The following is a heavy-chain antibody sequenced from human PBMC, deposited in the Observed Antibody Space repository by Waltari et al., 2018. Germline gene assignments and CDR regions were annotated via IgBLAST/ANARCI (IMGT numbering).Heavy chain of an antibody. J-gene: IGHJ5*02. V-gene: IGHV4-38-2*01. CDR3: ATGVDYYDSSGHPENWFDP. Sequence: QVQLQESGPGLVKPSETLSLTCAVSGYSISSGSYWGWIRQPPGKGLEWIGSIYHSGSTYYNPSLKSRVTISVDTSKNQFSLKLSSVTAADTAVYYCATGVDYYDSSGHPENWFDPWGQGTLVTVSS. D-gene: IGHD3-22*01. CDR1: GYSISSGSY. CDR2: IYHSGST.